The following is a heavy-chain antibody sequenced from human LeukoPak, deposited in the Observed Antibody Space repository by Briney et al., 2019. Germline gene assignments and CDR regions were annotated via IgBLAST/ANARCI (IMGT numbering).Heavy chain of an antibody. CDR3: ARDLYEYYDFWSGYYSRWYYYYYGMDV. V-gene: IGHV3-7*03. J-gene: IGHJ6*02. Sequence: GGSLRLSCAASGFTFTDYWMSWVRQAPGKGLEWVAFIRKRGIETNYVDSVKGRFTITRDNARNSLFLQMNSLRSEDTAVYYCARDLYEYYDFWSGYYSRWYYYYYGMDVWGQGTTVTVSS. CDR1: GFTFTDYW. D-gene: IGHD3-3*01. CDR2: IRKRGIET.